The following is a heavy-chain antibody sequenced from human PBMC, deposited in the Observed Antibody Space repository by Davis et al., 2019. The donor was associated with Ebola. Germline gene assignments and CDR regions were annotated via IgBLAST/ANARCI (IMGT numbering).Heavy chain of an antibody. V-gene: IGHV4-59*08. CDR3: ARLAVVTGFDY. CDR1: GGSISSYY. Sequence: MPSETLSLTCTVSGGSISSYYWSWIRQPPGKGLEWIGYIYYSGSTNYNPSLKSRVTISVDTSKNQFSLKLSSVTAADTAVYYCARLAVVTGFDYWGQGPWSPSPQ. D-gene: IGHD3-10*01. J-gene: IGHJ4*02. CDR2: IYYSGST.